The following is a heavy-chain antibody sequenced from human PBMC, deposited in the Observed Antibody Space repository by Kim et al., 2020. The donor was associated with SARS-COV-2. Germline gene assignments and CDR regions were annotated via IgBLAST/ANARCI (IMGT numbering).Heavy chain of an antibody. D-gene: IGHD2-8*01. Sequence: YADSVKGRFTISRDNSKNTLYLQMNSLRAEDTAVYYCAKDYASGLYYFDYWGQGTLVTVSS. J-gene: IGHJ4*02. V-gene: IGHV3-30*02. CDR3: AKDYASGLYYFDY.